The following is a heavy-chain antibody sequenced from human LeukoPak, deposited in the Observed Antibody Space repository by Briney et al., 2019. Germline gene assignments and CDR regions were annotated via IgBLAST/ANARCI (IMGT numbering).Heavy chain of an antibody. CDR1: GFTFSSYS. V-gene: IGHV3-21*01. D-gene: IGHD3-22*01. J-gene: IGHJ4*02. CDR2: ISSSSSYI. CDR3: ARSWSSGYWFPATASFDY. Sequence: GGSLRLSCAASGFTFSSYSMNWVRQAPGKGLEWVSSISSSSSYIYYADSVKGRFTISRDNAKNSLYLQMNSLRAEDTAVYYCARSWSSGYWFPATASFDYWGQGTLVTVSS.